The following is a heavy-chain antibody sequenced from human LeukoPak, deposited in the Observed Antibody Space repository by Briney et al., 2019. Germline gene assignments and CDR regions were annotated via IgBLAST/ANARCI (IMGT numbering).Heavy chain of an antibody. CDR3: ASYQEDIVVVPAALDY. J-gene: IGHJ4*02. Sequence: GASVKVSCKASGGTFSSYAISWVRQAPGQGLEWMGRINPNSGGTNYAQKFQGRVTMTRDTSISTAYMELSRLRSEDTAVYYCASYQEDIVVVPAALDYWGQGTLVTVSS. CDR1: GGTFSSYA. V-gene: IGHV1-2*06. D-gene: IGHD2-2*01. CDR2: INPNSGGT.